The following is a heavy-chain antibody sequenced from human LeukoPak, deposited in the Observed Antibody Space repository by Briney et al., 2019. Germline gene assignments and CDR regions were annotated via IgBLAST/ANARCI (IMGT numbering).Heavy chain of an antibody. CDR3: ARDPIAAPVDY. D-gene: IGHD6-13*01. CDR1: GGSFSGYY. Sequence: SETLSLTCAVFGGSFSGYYWSWIRQPPGKGLEWIEQIDHSGNTNYNPSLKSRVTISLDTSKNQFSLKLSSVTAADTAIYYCARDPIAAPVDYWGQGTLVTVSS. CDR2: IDHSGNT. J-gene: IGHJ4*02. V-gene: IGHV4-34*01.